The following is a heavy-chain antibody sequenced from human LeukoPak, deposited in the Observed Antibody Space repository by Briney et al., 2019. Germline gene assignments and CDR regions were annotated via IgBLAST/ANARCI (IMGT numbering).Heavy chain of an antibody. D-gene: IGHD3-9*01. V-gene: IGHV1-18*01. J-gene: IGHJ4*02. CDR3: ARDFYDVLTGYPASYFDY. CDR1: GYIFTSYA. CDR2: ISAYSGNT. Sequence: ASVKVSCKASGYIFTSYAISWVRQAPGQGLEWMGWISAYSGNTNYVQKLQGGVIMTTDTSTSTAYMELRSLRSDDTAVYYCARDFYDVLTGYPASYFDYWGQGTLVTVSS.